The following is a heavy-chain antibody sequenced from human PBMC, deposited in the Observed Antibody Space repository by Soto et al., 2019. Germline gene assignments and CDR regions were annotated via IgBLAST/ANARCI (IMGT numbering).Heavy chain of an antibody. CDR2: IIPIFGPA. J-gene: IGHJ4*02. V-gene: IGHV1-69*01. Sequence: QVQLVQSGAEVKKPGSSVKVSCKAAGGTVSNSAISWLRQAPGQGLGWMGGIIPIFGPAIYARKFRGRVTITADESTSTAYMELSTVRSEDTAVYYCGRGSSWTKVEYGGQGTQVTVSS. D-gene: IGHD2-15*01. CDR3: GRGSSWTKVEY. CDR1: GGTVSNSA.